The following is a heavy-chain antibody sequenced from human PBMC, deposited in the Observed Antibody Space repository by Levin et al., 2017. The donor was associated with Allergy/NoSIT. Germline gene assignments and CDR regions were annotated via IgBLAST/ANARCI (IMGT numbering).Heavy chain of an antibody. CDR3: AKDARRVVTPPYYYYGMDV. V-gene: IGHV3-23*01. CDR2: ISGSGGST. D-gene: IGHD4-23*01. J-gene: IGHJ6*02. CDR1: GFTFSSYA. Sequence: GGSLRLSCAASGFTFSSYAMSWVRQAPGKGLEWVSAISGSGGSTYYADSVKGRFTISRDNSKNTLYLQMNSLRAEDTAVYYCAKDARRVVTPPYYYYGMDVWGQGTTVTVSS.